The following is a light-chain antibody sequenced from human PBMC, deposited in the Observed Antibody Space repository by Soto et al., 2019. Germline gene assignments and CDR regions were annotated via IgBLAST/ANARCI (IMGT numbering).Light chain of an antibody. CDR1: QSVGSN. V-gene: IGKV3-15*01. J-gene: IGKJ5*01. CDR2: GAS. Sequence: EIVLTQSPATLSVSPGERATLSCRASQSVGSNLAWFQQKPGQAPRLLIYGASTRATGVPARFSGSGSGTEFTLTISSLQADDFATYYCQQYNSYPITFGQGTRLEIK. CDR3: QQYNSYPIT.